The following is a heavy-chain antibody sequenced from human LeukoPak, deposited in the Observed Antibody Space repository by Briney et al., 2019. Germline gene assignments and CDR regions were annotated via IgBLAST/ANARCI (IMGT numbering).Heavy chain of an antibody. D-gene: IGHD6-13*01. CDR1: GGSISSGSYY. J-gene: IGHJ6*03. CDR3: ARVGPMYSIGYSSSWEDYYYYMDV. CDR2: IYTSGST. V-gene: IGHV4-61*02. Sequence: SQTLSLTCTVSGGSISSGSYYWSWIRQPAGKGLEWIGRIYTSGSTNYNPSLKSRVTISVDTSKNQFSLKLSSVTAADTAVYYCARVGPMYSIGYSSSWEDYYYYMDVWGKGTTVTISS.